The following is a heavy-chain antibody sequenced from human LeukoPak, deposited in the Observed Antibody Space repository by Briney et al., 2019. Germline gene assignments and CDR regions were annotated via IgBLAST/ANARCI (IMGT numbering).Heavy chain of an antibody. J-gene: IGHJ2*01. CDR2: IYYSGST. CDR1: GGSITSYY. V-gene: IGHV4-59*01. D-gene: IGHD3-22*01. Sequence: SETLSLTCTVSGGSITSYYWSWIRQPQGNGLEWIGYIYYSGSTNSNPSLKSRVTISIDTSKNQISLKLSSVTAADTAVYYCARPLGNGYSYWYFDLWGRGALVTVSS. CDR3: ARPLGNGYSYWYFDL.